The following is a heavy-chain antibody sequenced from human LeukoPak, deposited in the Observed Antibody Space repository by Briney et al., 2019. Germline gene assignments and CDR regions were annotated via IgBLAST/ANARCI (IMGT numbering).Heavy chain of an antibody. D-gene: IGHD3-22*01. CDR1: GGSISSGDYY. CDR3: AGARDSSGYYPDY. J-gene: IGHJ4*02. CDR2: IYYSGST. Sequence: PSETLSLTCTVSGGSISSGDYYWSWIRQPPGKGLEWIGYIYYSGSTYYNPSLKSRVTISVDTSKNQFSLKLSSVTAADTAVYYCAGARDSSGYYPDYWGQGTLVTVSS. V-gene: IGHV4-30-4*01.